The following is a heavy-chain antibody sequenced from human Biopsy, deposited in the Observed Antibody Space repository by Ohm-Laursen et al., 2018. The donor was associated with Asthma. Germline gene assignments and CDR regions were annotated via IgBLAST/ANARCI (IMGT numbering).Heavy chain of an antibody. V-gene: IGHV3-30-3*01. Sequence: SLRLSCAASRFTYEMHWVRQAPGKGLEWVAVISYDGSSIYYADSVKGRFTISRDNSKNTLSLQMNSLTAEDTAVCYCAREDVAGTHIEDWGQGTLVTVSS. CDR3: AREDVAGTHIED. J-gene: IGHJ4*02. D-gene: IGHD6-19*01. CDR2: ISYDGSSI. CDR1: RFTYE.